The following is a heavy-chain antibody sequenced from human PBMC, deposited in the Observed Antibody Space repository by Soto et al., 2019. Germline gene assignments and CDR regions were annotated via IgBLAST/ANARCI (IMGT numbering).Heavy chain of an antibody. Sequence: ASVKVSCKASGFTFTSSAVQWVRQARGQRLEWIGWIVVGSGNTNYAQKFQERVTITRDMSTSTTYMELSSLRSEDTAVYYCAAASLYGIRFYYGMDVWGQGTTVTVSS. CDR1: GFTFTSSA. J-gene: IGHJ6*02. CDR2: IVVGSGNT. CDR3: AAASLYGIRFYYGMDV. D-gene: IGHD3-16*01. V-gene: IGHV1-58*01.